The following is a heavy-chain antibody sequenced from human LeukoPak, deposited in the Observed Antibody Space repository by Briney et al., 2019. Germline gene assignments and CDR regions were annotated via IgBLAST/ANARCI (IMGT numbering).Heavy chain of an antibody. D-gene: IGHD5-18*01. Sequence: GGSLRLSCAASGFTFSGYPIHWVRQAPGKGLEWVAVISYDGSNKYYADSVKGRFTISRDNSKNTLYLQMNSLRAEDTAIYYCAKCPPYQYSPLHYWGQGTLVTVSS. J-gene: IGHJ4*02. CDR3: AKCPPYQYSPLHY. V-gene: IGHV3-30-3*02. CDR1: GFTFSGYP. CDR2: ISYDGSNK.